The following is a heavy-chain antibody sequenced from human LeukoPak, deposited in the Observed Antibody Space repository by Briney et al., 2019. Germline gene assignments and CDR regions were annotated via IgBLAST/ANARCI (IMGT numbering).Heavy chain of an antibody. J-gene: IGHJ4*02. D-gene: IGHD3-16*01. Sequence: SVKVSCKASGGTFSSYAISWVRQAPGQGLEWMGRIIPILGIANYAQKFQGRVTITADKSTSTAYMELTSLRSDDTAVYYCARGIYGDYWGQGTLVTVSS. CDR1: GGTFSSYA. V-gene: IGHV1-69*04. CDR2: IIPILGIA. CDR3: ARGIYGDY.